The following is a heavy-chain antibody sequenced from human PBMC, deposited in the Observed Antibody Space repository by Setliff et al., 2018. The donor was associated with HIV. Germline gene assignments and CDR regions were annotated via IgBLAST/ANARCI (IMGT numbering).Heavy chain of an antibody. CDR2: VYYSGST. D-gene: IGHD6-19*01. CDR1: GGSISSHY. CDR3: ARSLAGLMNYFDY. Sequence: TLSLTCTVSGGSISSHYWSWIRQPPGKGLEWIGSVYYSGSTNYNPSLKSRITISLDTSKSQFSLKLTSVTAADTAVYFCARSLAGLMNYFDYWGQGMLVTVS. J-gene: IGHJ4*02. V-gene: IGHV4-59*08.